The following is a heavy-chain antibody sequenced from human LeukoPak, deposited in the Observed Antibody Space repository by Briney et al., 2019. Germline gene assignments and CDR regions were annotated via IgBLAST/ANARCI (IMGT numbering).Heavy chain of an antibody. D-gene: IGHD4-23*01. J-gene: IGHJ4*02. CDR3: AKADSYGGNSQLFDY. Sequence: PGGSLRLSCAASGFTFSSYAMSWVRQAPGKGLEWVSAISGSDGSTFYADSVKGRFTITRDNSKSTLYLQMNSLRAEDTAVYYCAKADSYGGNSQLFDYWGQGTLVTVSS. CDR2: ISGSDGST. V-gene: IGHV3-23*01. CDR1: GFTFSSYA.